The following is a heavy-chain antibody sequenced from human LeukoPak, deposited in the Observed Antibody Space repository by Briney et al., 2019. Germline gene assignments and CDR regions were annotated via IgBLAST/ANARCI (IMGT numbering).Heavy chain of an antibody. CDR2: IYYSGST. Sequence: PSETLSLTCTVSGGSISSFSYYWGWIRQPPGRGLEWIGTIYYSGSTYYNPSLKSRVTISTDTSKNQFSLNLRSVTAADTAVYFCARVRGYSPYSFDYWGQGTLVTVSS. CDR3: ARVRGYSPYSFDY. J-gene: IGHJ4*02. CDR1: GGSISSFSYY. V-gene: IGHV4-39*07. D-gene: IGHD4-23*01.